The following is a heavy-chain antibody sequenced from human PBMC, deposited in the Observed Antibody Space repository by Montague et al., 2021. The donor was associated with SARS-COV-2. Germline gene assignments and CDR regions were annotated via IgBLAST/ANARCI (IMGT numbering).Heavy chain of an antibody. CDR2: MYYSGST. CDR3: ARDDIVLQGVTKGMDV. Sequence: TLSLTCTVSGGSISSSNYYWGWIRQSPGKGLEWIGNMYYSGSTYYNPSLKSRVTISIDTSKNQFSLKLSSVTAADTAVYYCARDDIVLQGVTKGMDVWGQGTTVTVSS. V-gene: IGHV4-39*07. CDR1: GGSISSSNYY. D-gene: IGHD3-10*01. J-gene: IGHJ6*02.